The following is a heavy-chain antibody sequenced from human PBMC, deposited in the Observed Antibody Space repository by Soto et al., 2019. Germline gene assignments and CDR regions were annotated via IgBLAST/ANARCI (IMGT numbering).Heavy chain of an antibody. J-gene: IGHJ4*02. CDR3: AKRQSFDFWSGYLPFFDY. Sequence: GGSLRLSCSASAINFRSYAMRWVRQAPGKWLEYVYAVGGSGSDTYSEASVKGRFTISRDDSKNTLYLHMSSLRVEDTAIYYCAKRQSFDFWSGYLPFFDYWGQGXPVTVSS. CDR2: VGGSGSDT. CDR1: AINFRSYA. D-gene: IGHD3-3*01. V-gene: IGHV3-23*01.